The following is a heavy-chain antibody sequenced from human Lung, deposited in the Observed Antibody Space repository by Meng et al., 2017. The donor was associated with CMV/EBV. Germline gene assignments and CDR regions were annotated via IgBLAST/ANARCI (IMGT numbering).Heavy chain of an antibody. J-gene: IGHJ4*02. CDR3: ARTEVGYCSGGSCPCYFDY. CDR2: ISAYNGNT. Sequence: LTRYGSRGVRQAPGQGLEWMGWISAYNGNTKYEQKLQGRVTMTTDTSTSTAYMELRSLRSDDTAVYYCARTEVGYCSGGSCPCYFDYWGQGTLVTVSS. V-gene: IGHV1-18*01. CDR1: LTRYG. D-gene: IGHD2-15*01.